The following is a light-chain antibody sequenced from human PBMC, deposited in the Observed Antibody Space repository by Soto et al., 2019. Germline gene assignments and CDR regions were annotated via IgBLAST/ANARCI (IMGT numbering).Light chain of an antibody. CDR1: STDVGGYNY. J-gene: IGLJ2*01. CDR2: EVS. V-gene: IGLV2-14*01. Sequence: QSVLTQPASVSGSPGQSITISCTGTSTDVGGYNYVSWYQQHPGQVPKLIIYEVSNRPSGVSYRFSGSKSGDTASLTISGLQADDDGDYHCSSYTSSGTVIFGGGTKVTVL. CDR3: SSYTSSGTVI.